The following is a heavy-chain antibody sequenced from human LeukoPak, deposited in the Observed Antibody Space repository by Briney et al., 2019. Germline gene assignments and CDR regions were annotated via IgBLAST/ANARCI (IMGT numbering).Heavy chain of an antibody. CDR3: AKSGDSSGYYLDY. CDR2: ISYDGSNK. J-gene: IGHJ4*02. V-gene: IGHV3-30*18. CDR1: GFTFSSYG. Sequence: PGRSLRLSCAASGFTFSSYGMHWVRQAPGKGLEWVAVISYDGSNKYYADSVKGRFTISRDNSKNTLYLQMNSLRAEDTAVYYCAKSGDSSGYYLDYWGQGTLVTVSS. D-gene: IGHD3-22*01.